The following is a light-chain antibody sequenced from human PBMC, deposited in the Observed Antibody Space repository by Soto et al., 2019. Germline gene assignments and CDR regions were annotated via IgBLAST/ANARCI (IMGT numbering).Light chain of an antibody. CDR2: EVS. V-gene: IGLV2-14*01. Sequence: QSVLTQPASVSGSPGQSVTISCTGTSSDVGAYKYVSWYQQHPGKAPKLMIYEVSNRPSGVSNRFSGSKSGNTASLTISGLQADDQADYFSNSYAGDIIRFVFGTGTTVTV. CDR1: SSDVGAYKY. J-gene: IGLJ1*01. CDR3: NSYAGDIIRFV.